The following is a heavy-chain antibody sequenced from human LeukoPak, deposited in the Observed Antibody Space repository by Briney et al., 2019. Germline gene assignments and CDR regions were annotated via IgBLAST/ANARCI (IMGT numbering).Heavy chain of an antibody. CDR1: GFTVSSTY. Sequence: GGSLRLSCAASGFTVSSTYMSWVRQAPGKGLEWVSLIYTGGNTYYADSVKGRFTLSRDNSKNTVYLQMNSLRVEDTAMYYCASDPMVRGVIDYYYGMDVWGQGTTVTVSS. V-gene: IGHV3-66*01. D-gene: IGHD3-10*01. J-gene: IGHJ6*02. CDR3: ASDPMVRGVIDYYYGMDV. CDR2: IYTGGNT.